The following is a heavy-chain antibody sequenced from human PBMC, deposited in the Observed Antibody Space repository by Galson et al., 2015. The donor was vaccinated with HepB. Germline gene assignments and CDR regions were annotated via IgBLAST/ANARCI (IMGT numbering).Heavy chain of an antibody. CDR2: MNPNSGNT. Sequence: QGLEWMGWMNPNSGNTGYAQKFQGRVTMTRNTSISTAYMELSSLRSEDTAVYYCARDNRHYDFWSGYSYYYYYYMDVWGKGTTVTVSS. CDR3: ARDNRHYDFWSGYSYYYYYYMDV. D-gene: IGHD3-3*01. J-gene: IGHJ6*03. V-gene: IGHV1-8*01.